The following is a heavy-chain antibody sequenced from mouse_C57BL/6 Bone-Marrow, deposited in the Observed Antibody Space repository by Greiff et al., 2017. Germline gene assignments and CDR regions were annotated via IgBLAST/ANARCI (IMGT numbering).Heavy chain of an antibody. Sequence: VQLQQSVAELVRPGASVKLSCTASGFNIKNTYMHWVKQRPEQGLEGIGRIDPANGTTKYAPKFQGMASITADTPSNTAHLQLSSLTSQDTAIYSCTIWLRHYFDYWGHSTTLTISS. CDR3: TIWLRHYFDY. J-gene: IGHJ2*01. CDR2: IDPANGTT. V-gene: IGHV14-3*01. D-gene: IGHD2-2*01. CDR1: GFNIKNTY.